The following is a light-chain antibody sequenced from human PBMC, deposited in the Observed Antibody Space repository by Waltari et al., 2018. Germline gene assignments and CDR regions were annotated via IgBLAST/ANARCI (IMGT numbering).Light chain of an antibody. V-gene: IGKV1-17*03. CDR3: LHHHSFPRT. CDR1: QDINNY. CDR2: AAS. Sequence: DIQMTQSPSAMSASVGDRVTITCRASQDINNYLAWFQQKPGQAPPRLIYAASNLQSGVPSRFRGGGSGTEFTLIISSLQPEDFATYYCLHHHSFPRTFGQGTKVEI. J-gene: IGKJ1*01.